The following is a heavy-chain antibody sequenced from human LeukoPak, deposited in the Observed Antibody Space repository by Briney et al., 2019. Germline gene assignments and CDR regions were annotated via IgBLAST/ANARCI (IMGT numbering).Heavy chain of an antibody. D-gene: IGHD2-2*01. Sequence: SETLSLTCTVSGGSISSSSYYWGWIRQPPGKGLEWIGSIYYSGSTYYNPSLKSRVTISVDTSKNQFSLKLSSVTAADTAVYYCARGEQDIVVVPAATDAFDIWGQGTMVTVSS. CDR3: ARGEQDIVVVPAATDAFDI. V-gene: IGHV4-39*07. J-gene: IGHJ3*02. CDR1: GGSISSSSYY. CDR2: IYYSGST.